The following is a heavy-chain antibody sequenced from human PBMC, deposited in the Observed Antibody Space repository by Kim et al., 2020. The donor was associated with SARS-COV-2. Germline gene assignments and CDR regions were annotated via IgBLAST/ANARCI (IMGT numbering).Heavy chain of an antibody. V-gene: IGHV4-4*02. Sequence: SETLSLTCAVSGGSISSSNWWSWVRQPPGKGLEWIGEIYHSGSTNYNPSLKSRVTISVDKSKNQFSLKLSSVTAADTAVYYCARGRGGLNFDWSAGFDYWGQGTLVTVSS. D-gene: IGHD3-9*01. CDR2: IYHSGST. CDR1: GGSISSSNW. CDR3: ARGRGGLNFDWSAGFDY. J-gene: IGHJ4*02.